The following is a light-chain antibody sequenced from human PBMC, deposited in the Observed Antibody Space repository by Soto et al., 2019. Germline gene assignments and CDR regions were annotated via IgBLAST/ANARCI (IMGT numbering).Light chain of an antibody. CDR3: QQRVGT. J-gene: IGKJ4*01. Sequence: EIVLTQSPATLSLSPGERATLSCRASQSVSSNYLAWYQQKPGQAPRLLIYGASYRATGIPDRFSGSGSGTDFTLTISRLEPEDFAVYYCQQRVGTFGGGTKVDIK. V-gene: IGKV3D-20*02. CDR2: GAS. CDR1: QSVSSNY.